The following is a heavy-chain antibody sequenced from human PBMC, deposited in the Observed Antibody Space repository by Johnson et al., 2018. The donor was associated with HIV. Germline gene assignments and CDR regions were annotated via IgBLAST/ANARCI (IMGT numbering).Heavy chain of an antibody. CDR1: GFTFSHYW. CDR2: MNSDGSST. CDR3: AREKEMTRLGAFDV. Sequence: VQLVDPGGGLVQPGGSLTLSCAASGFTFSHYWMHWVRQAPGMGLVWVSRMNSDGSSTTYADSVKGRFTISRDNAKNTLYLQMKTLRAEDTAIYYCAREKEMTRLGAFDVWGQGTVVTVSS. V-gene: IGHV3-74*03. J-gene: IGHJ3*01. D-gene: IGHD3-16*01.